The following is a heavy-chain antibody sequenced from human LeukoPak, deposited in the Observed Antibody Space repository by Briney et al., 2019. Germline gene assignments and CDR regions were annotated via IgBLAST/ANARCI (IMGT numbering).Heavy chain of an antibody. CDR1: GFMFSSYW. CDR2: ISDGGTI. J-gene: IGHJ4*02. Sequence: PGGSLRLSCAASGFMFSSYWMHWVRQAPGKGLVWVSRISDGGTIIYADSVKGRFTISRDNAKNTLYLQMNSLRAEDTAVYYCAKGGLRVTDYWGQGTLVTVSS. V-gene: IGHV3-74*01. CDR3: AKGGLRVTDY. D-gene: IGHD5/OR15-5a*01.